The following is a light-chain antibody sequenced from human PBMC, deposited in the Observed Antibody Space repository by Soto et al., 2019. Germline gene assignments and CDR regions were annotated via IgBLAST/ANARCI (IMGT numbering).Light chain of an antibody. CDR1: QGISSY. CDR3: QQYYSYPPLT. J-gene: IGKJ4*01. Sequence: AIRMTHSPSSFSASTGDRVTITCRASQGISSYLAWYQQKPGKAPKLLIYAASTLQSGVPSRFSGSGSGTDFTLTISCLQSEDFATYYCQQYYSYPPLTFGGGTKVDIK. CDR2: AAS. V-gene: IGKV1-8*01.